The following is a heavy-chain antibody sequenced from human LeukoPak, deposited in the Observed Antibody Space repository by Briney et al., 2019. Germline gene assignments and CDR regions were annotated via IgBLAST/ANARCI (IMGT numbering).Heavy chain of an antibody. D-gene: IGHD2-2*01. CDR3: AKGAPPIVVPVLQLFDY. CDR1: GFTFGGYA. J-gene: IGHJ4*02. Sequence: GGSLRLSCAASGFTFGGYAMHWVRQSPGKGLEWVALISYDGSNEYYADSVKGRFTISRDNSKNTLYLQMNSLRAEDTAVYYCAKGAPPIVVPVLQLFDYWGQGTLVTVSS. V-gene: IGHV3-30-3*01. CDR2: ISYDGSNE.